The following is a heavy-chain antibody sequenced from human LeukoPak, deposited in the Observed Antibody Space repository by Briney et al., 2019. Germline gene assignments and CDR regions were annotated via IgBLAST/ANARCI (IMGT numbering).Heavy chain of an antibody. V-gene: IGHV3-7*01. CDR3: ASLNYGPDY. D-gene: IGHD3-16*01. Sequence: GGSLRLSCAASGFSFSNYWMTWVRQGPGKGLEWVANIKQDGIEKRYVDSVKGRFTISRDNAKNSLYLQMNSLRAEDTAVYYCASLNYGPDYWGQGTLVTVSS. CDR1: GFSFSNYW. CDR2: IKQDGIEK. J-gene: IGHJ4*02.